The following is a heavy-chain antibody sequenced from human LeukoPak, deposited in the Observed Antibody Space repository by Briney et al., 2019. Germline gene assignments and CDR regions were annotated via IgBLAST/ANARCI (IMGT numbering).Heavy chain of an antibody. V-gene: IGHV4-59*01. CDR2: IYYSGST. CDR3: AREEGYSSSWYNYGMDV. D-gene: IGHD6-13*01. Sequence: PSETLSLTCTVSGGSISSYYWSWIRQPPGKGLEWIGYIYYSGSTNYNPFLKSRVTISVDTSKNQFSLKLSSVTAADTAVYYCAREEGYSSSWYNYGMDVWGQGTMVTVSS. CDR1: GGSISSYY. J-gene: IGHJ6*02.